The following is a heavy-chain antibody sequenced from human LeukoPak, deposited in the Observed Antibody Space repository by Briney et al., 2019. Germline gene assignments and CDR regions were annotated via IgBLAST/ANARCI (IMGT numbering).Heavy chain of an antibody. Sequence: LRLSXAASGLSVSAYYMSWVRQAPGKGLEWVSVIDSGGSGGSTYYADSVKGRFTISRDNSKNTLFLQMNSLRAEDTAVYYCASDRDSSTWSYYWGQGTXXXX. CDR3: ASDRDSSTWSYY. V-gene: IGHV3-53*01. CDR2: IDSGGSGGST. D-gene: IGHD6-13*01. CDR1: GLSVSAYY. J-gene: IGHJ4*02.